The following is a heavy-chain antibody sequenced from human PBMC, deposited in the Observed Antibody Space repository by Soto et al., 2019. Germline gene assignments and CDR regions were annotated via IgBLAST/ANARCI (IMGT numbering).Heavy chain of an antibody. Sequence: SVEVSCKASGCTFSSYAISWVRQAPGQGLEWMGGIIPIFGTANYAQKFQGRVTITADESTSTAYMELSSLRSEDTAVYYCARDPDYHPPYDYYGMDVWGQGTTVTV. V-gene: IGHV1-69*13. CDR1: GCTFSSYA. CDR3: ARDPDYHPPYDYYGMDV. D-gene: IGHD4-17*01. CDR2: IIPIFGTA. J-gene: IGHJ6*02.